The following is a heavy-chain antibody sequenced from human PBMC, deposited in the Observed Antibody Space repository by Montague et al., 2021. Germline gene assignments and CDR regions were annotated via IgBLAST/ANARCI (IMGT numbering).Heavy chain of an antibody. J-gene: IGHJ4*02. CDR1: GGSLSSVGYS. Sequence: SETLSLTCTVSGGSLSSVGYSWSWIRQPPGKGLEWIGRISNSGSTYYNPSLKSRVTISVDTSKNHFSLRLSSVTAADTAVYYCARGIVAAGDFDYWGQGTLVTVSS. CDR3: ARGIVAAGDFDY. D-gene: IGHD6-25*01. CDR2: ISNSGST. V-gene: IGHV4-39*07.